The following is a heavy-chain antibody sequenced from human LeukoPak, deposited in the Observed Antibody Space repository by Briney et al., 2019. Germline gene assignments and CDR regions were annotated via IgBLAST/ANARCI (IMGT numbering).Heavy chain of an antibody. CDR3: ATNYAGSSHDF. J-gene: IGHJ4*02. CDR2: VNSDSGGT. V-gene: IGHV1-2*02. CDR1: GYTSTGYY. Sequence: ASVKVSCKASGYTSTGYYLHWIRQAPGQGLEWMGWVNSDSGGTKYTQRFQGRVTMTRDTSLSTAYMELTRLTSDDTAVYYCATNYAGSSHDFWGQGILVTVSS. D-gene: IGHD2-15*01.